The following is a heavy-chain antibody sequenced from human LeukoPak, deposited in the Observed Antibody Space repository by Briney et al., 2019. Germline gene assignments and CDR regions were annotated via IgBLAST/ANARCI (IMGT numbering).Heavy chain of an antibody. V-gene: IGHV1-2*02. CDR3: AGESTGYFDWLLYRYFDY. D-gene: IGHD3-9*01. J-gene: IGHJ4*02. CDR2: INPNSGGT. Sequence: GASVKVSCKASGYTFTGYYMHWVRQAPGQGLEWMGWINPNSGGTNYAQKFQGRVTMTRDTSISTAYMELSRLRSDDTAVYYCAGESTGYFDWLLYRYFDYWGQGTLVTVSS. CDR1: GYTFTGYY.